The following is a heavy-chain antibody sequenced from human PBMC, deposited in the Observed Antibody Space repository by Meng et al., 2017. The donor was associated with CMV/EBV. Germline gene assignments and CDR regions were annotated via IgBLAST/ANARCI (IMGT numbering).Heavy chain of an antibody. CDR3: AKAAGYYYYGMDV. CDR1: GFTFISYG. J-gene: IGHJ6*02. Sequence: GGSLRLSCAASGFTFISYGMHWVRQAPGKGLEWVAFIRYDGSNKYYADSVKGRFTISRDNSKNTLYLQMNSLRAEDTAVYYCAKAAGYYYYGMDVWGQGTTVTVSS. V-gene: IGHV3-30*02. CDR2: IRYDGSNK.